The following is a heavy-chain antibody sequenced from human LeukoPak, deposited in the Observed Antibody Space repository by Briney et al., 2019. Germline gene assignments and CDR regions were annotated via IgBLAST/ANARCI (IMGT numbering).Heavy chain of an antibody. D-gene: IGHD3-10*01. J-gene: IGHJ5*02. Sequence: SVKVSCKASGGTFSSYALSWVRQAPGQGLEWMGGIIPIFGTANYAQKFQGRVTITADKSTSTAYMELSSLRSEDTAVYYCARLEAYGSGSLPLPPSWFDPWGQGTLVTVSS. CDR2: IIPIFGTA. CDR3: ARLEAYGSGSLPLPPSWFDP. CDR1: GGTFSSYA. V-gene: IGHV1-69*06.